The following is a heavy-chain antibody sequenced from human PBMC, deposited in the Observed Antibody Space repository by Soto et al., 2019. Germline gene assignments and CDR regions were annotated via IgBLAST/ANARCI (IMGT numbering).Heavy chain of an antibody. CDR2: ISAYNGNT. D-gene: IGHD6-6*01. J-gene: IGHJ5*02. CDR1: GYTFTSYG. Sequence: VSVKVSCKSRGYTFTSYGLSWVRQAPGQGLEWMGWISAYNGNTNYAQKLQGRVTMTTDTSTSTAYMELRSLRSDDTAVYYCARESIAARSFDPWGQGTLVTVSS. V-gene: IGHV1-18*01. CDR3: ARESIAARSFDP.